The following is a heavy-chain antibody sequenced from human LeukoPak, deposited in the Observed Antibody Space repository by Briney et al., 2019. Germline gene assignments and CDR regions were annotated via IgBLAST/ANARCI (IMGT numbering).Heavy chain of an antibody. D-gene: IGHD2-2*02. CDR2: INHSGST. J-gene: IGHJ4*02. CDR1: GGSFSGYY. Sequence: SETLSLTCAVYGGSFSGYYWSWIRQPPGKGLEWIGEINHSGSTNYNPSLKSRVTISVDTFKNQFSLKLSSVTAADTAVYYCARGGCSSTSCYTGGFDYWGQGTLVTVSS. CDR3: ARGGCSSTSCYTGGFDY. V-gene: IGHV4-34*01.